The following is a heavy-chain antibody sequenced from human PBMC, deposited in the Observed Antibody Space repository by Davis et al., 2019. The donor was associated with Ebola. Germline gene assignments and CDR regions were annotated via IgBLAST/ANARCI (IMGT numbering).Heavy chain of an antibody. V-gene: IGHV1-18*01. CDR3: ARDRVLEGGPWFRAPYYFDY. CDR2: ISAYNGNT. J-gene: IGHJ4*02. D-gene: IGHD3-10*01. Sequence: ASVKVSCKASGYTFTSYGISWVRQAPGQGLEWMGWISAYNGNTNYAQKLQGRVTMTRDTSTSTVYMELSSLRSEDTAVYYCARDRVLEGGPWFRAPYYFDYWGQGTLVAVSS. CDR1: GYTFTSYG.